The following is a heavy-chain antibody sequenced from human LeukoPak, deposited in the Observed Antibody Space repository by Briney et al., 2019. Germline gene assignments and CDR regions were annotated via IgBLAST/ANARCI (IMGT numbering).Heavy chain of an antibody. V-gene: IGHV1-2*02. CDR1: GYTFTGYY. CDR2: INPNSGGT. Sequence: ASVKVSCKASGYTFTGYYMHWVRQAPGQGLEWMGWINPNSGGTNCAQKFQGRVTMTRDTSISTAYMELSRLRSDDTAVYYCARDREAGYDSGAFDIWSQGTMVTVSS. D-gene: IGHD5-12*01. CDR3: ARDREAGYDSGAFDI. J-gene: IGHJ3*02.